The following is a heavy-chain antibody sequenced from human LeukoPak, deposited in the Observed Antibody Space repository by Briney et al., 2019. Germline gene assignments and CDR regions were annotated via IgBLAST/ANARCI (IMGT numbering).Heavy chain of an antibody. CDR3: AKSATSHTIFDV. D-gene: IGHD3-3*01. J-gene: IGHJ3*01. CDR2: IRYDGTTK. V-gene: IGHV3-30*02. CDR1: GFIFSSFD. Sequence: QAGGSLRLSCAASGFIFSSFDMHWVRQAPGKGLEWVAFIRYDGTTKNYAGSVKGRFAISRDNSKNTLYLQMNSLRAEDTAVYYCAKSATSHTIFDVWGQGTMVTVSS.